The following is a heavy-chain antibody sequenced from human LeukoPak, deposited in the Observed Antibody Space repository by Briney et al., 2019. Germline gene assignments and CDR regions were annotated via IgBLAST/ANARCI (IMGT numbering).Heavy chain of an antibody. CDR3: AKGRRAPPVGTITKSWIDY. J-gene: IGHJ4*02. D-gene: IGHD5-24*01. V-gene: IGHV3-23*01. CDR1: GFTFSSYG. Sequence: PGGSLRLSCAASGFTFSSYGMSWVRQAPGKGLEWVSAISGSGGSTYYADSVKGRFTISRDNSKNTLYLQMNSLRAEDTAVYYCAKGRRAPPVGTITKSWIDYWGQGTLVTVSS. CDR2: ISGSGGST.